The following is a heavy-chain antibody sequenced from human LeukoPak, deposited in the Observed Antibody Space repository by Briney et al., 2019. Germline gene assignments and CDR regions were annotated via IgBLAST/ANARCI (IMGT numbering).Heavy chain of an antibody. CDR3: ARDVYNMGDY. CDR1: GFTFSSYA. J-gene: IGHJ4*02. D-gene: IGHD1-1*01. Sequence: GGSLRLSCAASGFTFSSYAMSWVRQAPGKGLEWVSIITGSGGSTYYADSVKGRFTISRDNSKNTLYLQMNSLRAEDTAVYYCARDVYNMGDYWGQGTLVTVSS. CDR2: ITGSGGST. V-gene: IGHV3-23*01.